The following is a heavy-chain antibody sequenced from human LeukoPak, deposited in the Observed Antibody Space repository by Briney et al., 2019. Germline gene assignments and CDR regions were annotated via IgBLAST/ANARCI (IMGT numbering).Heavy chain of an antibody. V-gene: IGHV4-59*01. CDR1: GGSISSYH. CDR2: IYYSGST. D-gene: IGHD3-22*01. CDR3: ARWTYYYDLDAFDI. J-gene: IGHJ3*02. Sequence: PSETLSLTCTVSGGSISSYHWSWIRQPPGKGLECIGYIYYSGSTHYNPSLKSRVTISVDTSKNQFSLKLSSVTAADTAVYYCARWTYYYDLDAFDIWGQGTMVTVSS.